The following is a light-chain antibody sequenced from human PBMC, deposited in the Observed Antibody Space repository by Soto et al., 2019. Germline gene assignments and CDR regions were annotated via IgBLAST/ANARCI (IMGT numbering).Light chain of an antibody. CDR2: EYT. Sequence: QSVLTQPPSVSAAPGQKVTISYSGSSSNIGKNYVSWYQQHPGTAPKLLISEYTKRPSGIPDRFSGSKSGTSVTLGITGLQTGDEADYYCATWDSSLSAGVFGGGTKLTVL. V-gene: IGLV1-51*02. J-gene: IGLJ2*01. CDR3: ATWDSSLSAGV. CDR1: SSNIGKNY.